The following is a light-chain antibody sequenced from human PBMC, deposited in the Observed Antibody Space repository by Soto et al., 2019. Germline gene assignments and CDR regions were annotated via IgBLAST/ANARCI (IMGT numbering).Light chain of an antibody. CDR3: QQYNNWPPYT. CDR2: GAS. CDR1: QSVSSSY. J-gene: IGKJ2*01. Sequence: EIVLTQSPGTLSLSPGERATLSCRAIQSVSSSYLAWYQQKPGQAPRLLIYGASTRATGIPARFSGSGSGTEFTLAISSLQSEDFAVYYCQQYNNWPPYTFGQGTKVDIK. V-gene: IGKV3-15*01.